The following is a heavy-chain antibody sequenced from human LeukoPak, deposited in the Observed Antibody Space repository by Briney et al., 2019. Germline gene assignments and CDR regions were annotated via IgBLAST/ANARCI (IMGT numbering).Heavy chain of an antibody. V-gene: IGHV4-4*09. CDR3: ARHGPSHYYDYHIDV. CDR1: GGSISYYY. Sequence: LSLTSSVSGGSISYYYWSWIRQPPGKGLEWIGYIYTGGNTKYNPSLKSRGTISVDTSKNQFSLKLSSVTAADTAVYYCARHGPSHYYDYHIDVWGKGTTVTVSS. J-gene: IGHJ6*03. CDR2: IYTGGNT.